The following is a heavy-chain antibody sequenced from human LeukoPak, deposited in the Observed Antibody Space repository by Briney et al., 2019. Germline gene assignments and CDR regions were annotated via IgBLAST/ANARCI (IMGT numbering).Heavy chain of an antibody. J-gene: IGHJ4*02. Sequence: GESLKISCKGSGYTFTRYWIGWVRQMPGKGLEWMGIIYPGDSDTRYSPSFQGQVTISADMSISTAYLQWSRLKASDTAIYYCARLYSNNLDYWGQGTLVTVSS. CDR3: ARLYSNNLDY. V-gene: IGHV5-51*01. CDR2: IYPGDSDT. D-gene: IGHD4-11*01. CDR1: GYTFTRYW.